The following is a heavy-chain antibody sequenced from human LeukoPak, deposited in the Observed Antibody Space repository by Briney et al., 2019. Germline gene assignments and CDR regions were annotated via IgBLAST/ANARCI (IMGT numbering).Heavy chain of an antibody. CDR3: AKDPYDFWSGYSSDY. V-gene: IGHV3-30*02. CDR1: GFTFSSYG. J-gene: IGHJ4*02. D-gene: IGHD3-3*01. CDR2: IRYDGSNK. Sequence: GGSLRLSCAASGFTFSSYGMHWVRQAPGKGLEWVAFIRYDGSNKYYADSVKGRFTISRDNSKNTLYLQMNSLRAEDTAVYYCAKDPYDFWSGYSSDYWGQGTLVTVSS.